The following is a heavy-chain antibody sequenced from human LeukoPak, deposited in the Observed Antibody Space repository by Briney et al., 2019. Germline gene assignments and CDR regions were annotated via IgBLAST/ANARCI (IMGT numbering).Heavy chain of an antibody. CDR1: GYTFTGYY. J-gene: IGHJ6*03. D-gene: IGHD2-8*01. CDR2: IDPDSGDT. V-gene: IGHV1-2*02. CDR3: AREIVLMVYAIPGNYYYYYMDV. Sequence: ASVKVSCKASGYTFTGYYIHWVRQAPGQGLEWMGWIDPDSGDTKYAQKFQGRVTMTRDTSIRTVYMEMSRLRSDDTAVYYCAREIVLMVYAIPGNYYYYYMDVWGKGTTVTVSS.